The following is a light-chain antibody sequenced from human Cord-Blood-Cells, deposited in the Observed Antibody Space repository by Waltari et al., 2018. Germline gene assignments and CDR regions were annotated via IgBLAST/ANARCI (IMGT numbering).Light chain of an antibody. Sequence: DIVMTQSPLYMPVTPGEPAYISCRSSQSLLHSNGYNYLDWYLQKPGQAPQLLIYLGSNRASGVPDRFSGSGSGTDFTLKISRVEAEDVGVYYCMQALQTPPYSFGQGTKLEIK. CDR3: MQALQTPPYS. CDR1: QSLLHSNGYNY. CDR2: LGS. V-gene: IGKV2-28*01. J-gene: IGKJ2*03.